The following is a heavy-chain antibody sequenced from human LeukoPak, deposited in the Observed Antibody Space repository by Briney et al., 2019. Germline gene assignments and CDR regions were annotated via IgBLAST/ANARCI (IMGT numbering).Heavy chain of an antibody. J-gene: IGHJ4*02. CDR2: ISSNGGSA. CDR3: ARDHGDFYFDY. Sequence: PGGSLRLSCAASGFTFSSYAMHWVRQAPGKGLEYVSAISSNGGSAYYANSVKGRFTISRDNSKNTLYLQMGSLRAEDMAVYYCARDHGDFYFDYWGQGTLVTVSS. D-gene: IGHD4-17*01. CDR1: GFTFSSYA. V-gene: IGHV3-64*01.